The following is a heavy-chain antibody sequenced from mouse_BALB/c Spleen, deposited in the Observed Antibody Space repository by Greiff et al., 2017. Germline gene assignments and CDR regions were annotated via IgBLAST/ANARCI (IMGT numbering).Heavy chain of an antibody. CDR1: GYTFTDYN. CDR3: ARSLITTVAGYFDY. Sequence: VQLQQSGPELVKPGASVKIPCKASGYTFTDYNMDWVKQSHGKSLEWIGDINPNNGGTIYNQKFKGKATLTVDKSSSTAYMELRSLTSEDTAVYYCARSLITTVAGYFDYWGQGTTLTVSS. V-gene: IGHV1-18*01. CDR2: INPNNGGT. J-gene: IGHJ2*01. D-gene: IGHD1-1*01.